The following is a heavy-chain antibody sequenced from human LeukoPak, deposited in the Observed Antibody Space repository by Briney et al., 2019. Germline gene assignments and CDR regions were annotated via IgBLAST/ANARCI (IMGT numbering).Heavy chain of an antibody. CDR2: IYYSGST. D-gene: IGHD3-10*01. CDR3: ARSLLSAGSGSYGFDP. Sequence: SETLSLTCSVSGGSISSGDYYWSWIRQPPGKGLEWIGHIYYSGSTHHNPSLKSRVTISVDTSKNQFSLKLSSATATDTAVYYCARSLLSAGSGSYGFDPWGQGTLVTVSS. CDR1: GGSISSGDYY. V-gene: IGHV4-30-4*01. J-gene: IGHJ5*02.